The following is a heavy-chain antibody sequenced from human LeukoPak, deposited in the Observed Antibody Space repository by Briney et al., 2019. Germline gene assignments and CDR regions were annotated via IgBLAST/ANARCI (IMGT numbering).Heavy chain of an antibody. V-gene: IGHV4-39*01. Sequence: PSETLSLTCTVSGVSISSSNSYWGWIRQPPGKGLEWIGSIYYSGNTYYNASLKSQVSISIDTSKNQFSLKLTSVTAADTAVYYCARQTGSGLFILPGGQGTLVTVSS. CDR1: GVSISSSNSY. D-gene: IGHD3/OR15-3a*01. J-gene: IGHJ4*02. CDR2: IYYSGNT. CDR3: ARQTGSGLFILP.